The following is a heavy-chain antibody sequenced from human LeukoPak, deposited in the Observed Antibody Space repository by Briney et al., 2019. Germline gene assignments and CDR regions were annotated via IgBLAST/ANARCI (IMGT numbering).Heavy chain of an antibody. CDR1: GFTFSSYW. CDR3: ARGAVAGTPHFDY. D-gene: IGHD6-19*01. J-gene: IGHJ4*02. V-gene: IGHV3-7*01. CDR2: IKQDGSEK. Sequence: GGSLRLSCAASGFTFSSYWMSWVRQAPGKGLEWVANIKQDGSEKYYVDSVKGRFTISRDNAKNSLYLQMNSLRAEDTAVYYCARGAVAGTPHFDYWGQGTLVTVSS.